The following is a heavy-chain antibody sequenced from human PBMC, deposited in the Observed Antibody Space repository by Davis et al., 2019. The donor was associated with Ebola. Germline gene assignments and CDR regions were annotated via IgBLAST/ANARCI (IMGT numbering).Heavy chain of an antibody. J-gene: IGHJ5*02. Sequence: SETLSLTCTVPGGSISSYYWSWIPQPPGKGLEWIGYIYYSWSTYYNPSLKSRVTISVGTSKNQFSLKLSSVTAADTAVYYCARDRGPYNWFDPWGQGTLVTVSS. V-gene: IGHV4-59*12. CDR2: IYYSWST. CDR3: ARDRGPYNWFDP. CDR1: GGSISSYY.